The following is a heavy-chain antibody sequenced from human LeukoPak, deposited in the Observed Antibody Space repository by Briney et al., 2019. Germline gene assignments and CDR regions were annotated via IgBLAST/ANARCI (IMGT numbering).Heavy chain of an antibody. D-gene: IGHD1-26*01. CDR2: ISCDGSNT. J-gene: IGHJ4*02. V-gene: IGHV3-30-3*01. CDR1: GFTFSTYA. Sequence: GGSLRLSCAASGFTFSTYAIHWVRRAPGKGLEWVAVISCDGSNTYYADSVKGRFTIARDNSKNTLYLQMTRLRAEDTAVYYCARDSGAGWELPKYYFDYWGQGTLVTVSS. CDR3: ARDSGAGWELPKYYFDY.